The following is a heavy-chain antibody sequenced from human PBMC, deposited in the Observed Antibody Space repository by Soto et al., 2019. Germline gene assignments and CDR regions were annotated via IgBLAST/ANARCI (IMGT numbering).Heavy chain of an antibody. Sequence: EASVKVSCKASGFTFADSAVQWVRQARGQSLEWIGRIIVDSGNTKSAEKFTERVSMSWDMSTSTAFMELRSLSSDDTAVYYCATANNTSPFDYWGLGTLVTVPQ. CDR3: ATANNTSPFDY. J-gene: IGHJ4*02. V-gene: IGHV1-58*01. D-gene: IGHD1-26*01. CDR2: IIVDSGNT. CDR1: GFTFADSA.